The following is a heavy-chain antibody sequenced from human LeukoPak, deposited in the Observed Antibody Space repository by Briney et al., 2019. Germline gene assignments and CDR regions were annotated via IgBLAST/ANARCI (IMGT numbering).Heavy chain of an antibody. V-gene: IGHV3-48*03. CDR1: GFTFSSYE. D-gene: IGHD3-10*01. Sequence: GGSLRLSCAASGFTFSSYEMNWVRQAPGKGLEWVSYISSSGSTIYYADSVKGRFTISRDNAKNSLYLQMNSLRAEDTAVYYCAREGYYYGSGDGSNWFDPWGQGTLVTVSS. CDR2: ISSSGSTI. J-gene: IGHJ5*02. CDR3: AREGYYYGSGDGSNWFDP.